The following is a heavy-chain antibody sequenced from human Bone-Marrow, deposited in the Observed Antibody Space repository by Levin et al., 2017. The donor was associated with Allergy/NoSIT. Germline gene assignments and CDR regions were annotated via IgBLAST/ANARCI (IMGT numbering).Heavy chain of an antibody. CDR3: ARSIYDIMTTYMDV. J-gene: IGHJ6*03. V-gene: IGHV3-66*02. Sequence: GGSLRLSCSASGLTVSDNYMTWVRQPPGKGLEWVSLMFSGGTTYYADSVKGRFTISRDSSKNTLYLHMTSLRPDDKAVYFCARSIYDIMTTYMDVWGKGTMLTVSS. D-gene: IGHD3-9*01. CDR1: GLTVSDNY. CDR2: MFSGGTT.